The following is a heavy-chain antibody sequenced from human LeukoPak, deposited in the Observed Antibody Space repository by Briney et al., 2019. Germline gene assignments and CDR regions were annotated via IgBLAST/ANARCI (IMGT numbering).Heavy chain of an antibody. V-gene: IGHV4-34*01. D-gene: IGHD3-22*01. Sequence: PSETLSLTCAVYGGSFSGYYWSWLRQPPGKGLEWIGEINHSGSTNYNPSLKSRVTISVDTSKNQFSLKLSSVTAADTAVYYCARSWYYYDSSGYYPHWGQGTLVTVSS. CDR3: ARSWYYYDSSGYYPH. CDR2: INHSGST. CDR1: GGSFSGYY. J-gene: IGHJ4*02.